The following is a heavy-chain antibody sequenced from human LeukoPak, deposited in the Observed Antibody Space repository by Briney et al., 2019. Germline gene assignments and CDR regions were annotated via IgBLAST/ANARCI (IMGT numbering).Heavy chain of an antibody. CDR1: GGSFSGYY. CDR2: INHSGST. Sequence: SETLSLTCAVYGGSFSGYYWSWIRQPPGKGLEWIGEINHSGSTNYNPSLKSRVTISVDTSKNQFSLKLSSVTAADTAVYYCARTDYDSTSTDYWGQGTLVTVSS. J-gene: IGHJ4*02. V-gene: IGHV4-34*01. D-gene: IGHD3-22*01. CDR3: ARTDYDSTSTDY.